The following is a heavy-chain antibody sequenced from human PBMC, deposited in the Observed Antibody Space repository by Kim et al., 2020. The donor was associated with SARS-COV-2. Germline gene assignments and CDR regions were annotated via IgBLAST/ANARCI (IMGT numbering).Heavy chain of an antibody. V-gene: IGHV3-43D*03. J-gene: IGHJ4*02. Sequence: YYADSVKGRFTISRDNSKNSLYLQMNSLRAEDTALYYCAKALGTAAPVDYWGQGTLVTVSS. D-gene: IGHD5-18*01. CDR3: AKALGTAAPVDY.